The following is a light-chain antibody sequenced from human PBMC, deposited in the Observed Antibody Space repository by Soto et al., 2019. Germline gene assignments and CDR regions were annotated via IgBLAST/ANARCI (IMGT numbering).Light chain of an antibody. CDR1: SSDVGAYNY. Sequence: QSALTQPASVSGSPGQSITISCTGSSSDVGAYNYVSWYQQYPGKAPRLMIYEVTNRPSGVSNRFSGSKSGNTASLTISGFRAEDEADYYCSSYTSGSTLVVFGGGTKLPVL. J-gene: IGLJ2*01. V-gene: IGLV2-14*01. CDR2: EVT. CDR3: SSYTSGSTLVV.